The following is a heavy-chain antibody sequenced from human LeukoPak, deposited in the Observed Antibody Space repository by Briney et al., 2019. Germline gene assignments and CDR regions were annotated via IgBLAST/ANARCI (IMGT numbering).Heavy chain of an antibody. V-gene: IGHV4-34*01. CDR3: ARDPTTVVTTPYYFDF. J-gene: IGHJ4*02. CDR1: GESFSGYH. D-gene: IGHD4-23*01. Sequence: SETLSLTCAVHGESFSGYHWNWIRQFPGKGLEWIGEINDRAHTNYNPSLESRVTISVDTPKKQFSLKLSSVAVAVPAVYYCARDPTTVVTTPYYFDFWGQGTLVTVSS. CDR2: INDRAHT.